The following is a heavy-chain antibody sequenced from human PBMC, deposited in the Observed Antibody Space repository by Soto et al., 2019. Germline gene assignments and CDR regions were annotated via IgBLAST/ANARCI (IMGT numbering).Heavy chain of an antibody. CDR3: AKARGSGSYDVDY. CDR2: ISYDGSNK. D-gene: IGHD3-10*01. Sequence: QVQLVESGGGVVQPGRSLRLSCAASGFTFSSYGMHWVRQAPGKGLEWVEVISYDGSNKYYADSVKGRFTISRDNSKNTLYLQINSLRAEDTAVYYCAKARGSGSYDVDYWGQGTLVTVSS. J-gene: IGHJ4*02. CDR1: GFTFSSYG. V-gene: IGHV3-30*18.